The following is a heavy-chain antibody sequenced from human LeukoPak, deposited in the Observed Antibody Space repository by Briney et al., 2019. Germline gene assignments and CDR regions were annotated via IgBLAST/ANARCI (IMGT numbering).Heavy chain of an antibody. CDR2: IKSKIDGGTA. V-gene: IGHV3-15*01. D-gene: IGHD3-3*01. Sequence: PGGSLRLSCAASGFTFSNAWMSWVRQAPGKGLEWVGRIKSKIDGGTADYAAAVKGRFTISRDDSKYTLYLQMSGLKTEDTAVYYCTTDPLLGMGGQGALVTVSS. CDR1: GFTFSNAW. J-gene: IGHJ4*02. CDR3: TTDPLLGM.